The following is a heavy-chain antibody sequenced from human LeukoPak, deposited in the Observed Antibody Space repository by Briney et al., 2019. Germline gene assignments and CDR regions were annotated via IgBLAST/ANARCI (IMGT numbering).Heavy chain of an antibody. D-gene: IGHD3-22*01. CDR3: ARGHVTMIVVVDY. Sequence: GGSLRLSCAASGFTFSSYSMNWVRQAPGKGLEWVSSISSSSSYIYYADSVKGRFTISRDNAKNSLYLQMNSLRAEDTAVYYCARGHVTMIVVVDYWGQGTLVTVSS. V-gene: IGHV3-21*01. CDR1: GFTFSSYS. CDR2: ISSSSSYI. J-gene: IGHJ4*02.